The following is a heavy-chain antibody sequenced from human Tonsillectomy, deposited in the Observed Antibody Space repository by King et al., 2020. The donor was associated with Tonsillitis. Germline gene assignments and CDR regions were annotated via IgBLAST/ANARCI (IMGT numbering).Heavy chain of an antibody. Sequence: VQLVESGGGVVQPGRSLRLSCVASAFTFGSYGMHWVRQAPGKGLEWVAVISSDGSDKHYADSVKGRFTISRDNSKNTLYLQMNSLRAEDTAVYYCAKRKITVVRDYGMDVWGQGTTVTVSS. CDR2: ISSDGSDK. V-gene: IGHV3-30*18. CDR1: AFTFGSYG. J-gene: IGHJ6*02. D-gene: IGHD3-10*01. CDR3: AKRKITVVRDYGMDV.